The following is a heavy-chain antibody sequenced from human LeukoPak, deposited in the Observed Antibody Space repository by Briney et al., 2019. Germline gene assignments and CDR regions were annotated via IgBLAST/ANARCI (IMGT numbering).Heavy chain of an antibody. V-gene: IGHV4-39*07. CDR1: GGSINTPNYY. CDR2: IFYSGGT. Sequence: SETLSLTCTVSGGSINTPNYYWGWIRQTPGKGLEWIGNIFYSGGTYYSPSLTSRVTISLDTSRNQFSLKLSSVTAADTAVYYCARGGSGWYGVWVDWGQGTLVTVSS. J-gene: IGHJ4*02. D-gene: IGHD6-19*01. CDR3: ARGGSGWYGVWVD.